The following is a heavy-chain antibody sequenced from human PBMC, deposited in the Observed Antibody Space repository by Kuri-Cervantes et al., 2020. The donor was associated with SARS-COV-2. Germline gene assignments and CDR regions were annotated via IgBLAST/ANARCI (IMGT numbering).Heavy chain of an antibody. V-gene: IGHV3-30-3*01. CDR3: ARDRVGVHDS. J-gene: IGHJ4*02. D-gene: IGHD2-21*01. CDR2: ISYDGSNK. CDR1: GFTFSRYA. Sequence: GGSLRFSCAASGFTFSRYAMHWVRQAPGKGLEWVAVISYDGSNKDYTASGKGRFTISRDNSQNTLYLQMKSLRTEDTALYYCARDRVGVHDSWGQGTLVTVSS.